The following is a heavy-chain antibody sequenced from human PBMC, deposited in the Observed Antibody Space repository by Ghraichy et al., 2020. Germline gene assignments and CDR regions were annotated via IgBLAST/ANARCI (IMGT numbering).Heavy chain of an antibody. Sequence: GSLRLSCAASGFTFSNYWMSWVRQAPGKGLEWVANIKQDLSEEYYVDSVKGRFTISRDNAKKSLYLQINSLRAEDTAVYYCARVIAAAGDYAFDIWGQGTMVAVSS. CDR2: IKQDLSEE. CDR1: GFTFSNYW. CDR3: ARVIAAAGDYAFDI. J-gene: IGHJ3*02. D-gene: IGHD6-13*01. V-gene: IGHV3-7*04.